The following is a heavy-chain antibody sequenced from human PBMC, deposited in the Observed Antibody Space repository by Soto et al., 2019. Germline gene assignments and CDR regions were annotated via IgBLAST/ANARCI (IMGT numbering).Heavy chain of an antibody. CDR3: ARGVTGTLNY. CDR2: VSYNGIT. Sequence: TLSLTCAVSAYSISSAYYWNWVRQSPGKGLEWIGCVSYNGITFSNPSLKSRVTMTADTSRNHFSLRLTSVTAADTATYFCARGVTGTLNYWGQGTLVTVS. V-gene: IGHV4-38-2*01. CDR1: AYSISSAYY. D-gene: IGHD1-20*01. J-gene: IGHJ4*02.